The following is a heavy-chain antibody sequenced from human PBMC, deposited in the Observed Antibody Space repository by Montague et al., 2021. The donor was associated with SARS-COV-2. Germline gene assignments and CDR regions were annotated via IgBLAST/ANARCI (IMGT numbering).Heavy chain of an antibody. J-gene: IGHJ6*02. D-gene: IGHD3-22*01. CDR1: GGSISSSSYY. CDR2: IYYTGST. Sequence: SETLSLTCTVSGGSISSSSYYWGWIRQPPGKGLEWIGSIYYTGSTYYNPSLKSQVTISVDTSKNQFSLKLNSVTAADTAVYYCARDTRIAMLVVVTRYGLDVWGQGTTVTVSS. CDR3: ARDTRIAMLVVVTRYGLDV. V-gene: IGHV4-39*07.